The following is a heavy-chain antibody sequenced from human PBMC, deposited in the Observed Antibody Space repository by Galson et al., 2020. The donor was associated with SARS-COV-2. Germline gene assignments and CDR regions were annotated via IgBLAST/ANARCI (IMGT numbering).Heavy chain of an antibody. CDR3: GRGLLRGDGY. J-gene: IGHJ4*02. CDR2: IYRGGST. V-gene: IGHV3-53*01. CDR1: GFTVSNTY. Sequence: GESLKISCAASGFTVSNTYMSWARQAPGKGLEWVGVIYRGGSTYYADSGKRRFTISRDNSKNTLYRQMNSLRTEDSAVDYCGRGLLRGDGYWGQGTLVTVSS. D-gene: IGHD2-21*02.